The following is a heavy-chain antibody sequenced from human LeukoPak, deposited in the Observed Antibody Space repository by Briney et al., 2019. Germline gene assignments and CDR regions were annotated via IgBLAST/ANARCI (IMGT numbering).Heavy chain of an antibody. Sequence: GSLRLSCAASGFTFSSYAMSWVRQAPGKGLEWVSAISGSGGSTYYADSVKGRFTISRDNSKNTLYLQMNSLRAEDTAVYYCAKDGDYYYGSGSYTPLDAFDIWGQGTMVTVSS. J-gene: IGHJ3*02. CDR1: GFTFSSYA. CDR3: AKDGDYYYGSGSYTPLDAFDI. CDR2: ISGSGGST. V-gene: IGHV3-23*01. D-gene: IGHD3-10*01.